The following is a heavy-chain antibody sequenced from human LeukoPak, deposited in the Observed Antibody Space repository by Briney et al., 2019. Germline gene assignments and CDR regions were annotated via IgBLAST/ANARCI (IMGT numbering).Heavy chain of an antibody. CDR3: ARDLVTYYYYDSSGHYFDY. D-gene: IGHD3-22*01. CDR1: GYTFTIYG. J-gene: IGHJ4*02. CDR2: ISAYNGNT. Sequence: ASVKVSCKASGYTFTIYGISWVRQAPGQGLEWMGWISAYNGNTNYAQKLQGRVTMTTDTSTSTAYMELRSLRSDDTAVYYCARDLVTYYYYDSSGHYFDYWGQGTLVTVSS. V-gene: IGHV1-18*01.